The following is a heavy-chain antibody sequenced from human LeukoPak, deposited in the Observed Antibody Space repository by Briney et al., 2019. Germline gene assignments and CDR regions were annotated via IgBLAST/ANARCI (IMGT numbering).Heavy chain of an antibody. V-gene: IGHV3-21*01. CDR3: ARENHQKGSMDV. CDR2: ISSSSSYI. CDR1: GFTFSSYS. Sequence: GGSLRLSCAASGFTFSSYSMNWVRQAPGKGLEWVSSISSSSSYIYYADSVKGRFTISRDNAKNSLYLQMNSLRAEDTAVYYCARENHQKGSMDVWGKGTTVTVSS. J-gene: IGHJ6*03.